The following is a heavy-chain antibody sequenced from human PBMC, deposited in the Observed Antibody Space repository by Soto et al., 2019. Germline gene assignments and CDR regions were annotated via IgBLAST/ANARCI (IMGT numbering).Heavy chain of an antibody. CDR3: AKLRVLEWEVQESDY. V-gene: IGHV3-30*18. Sequence: QVHLVESGGGVVQPGRSLRLSCAASGFTFSSHGMHWIRQAPGKGLEWVAVIPYDGSHQYYADSVKGRFSISRDNSKNRLYLQMNSLRAEDTAVYYCAKLRVLEWEVQESDYWGQGNLVSVSS. CDR1: GFTFSSHG. J-gene: IGHJ4*02. D-gene: IGHD3-3*01. CDR2: IPYDGSHQ.